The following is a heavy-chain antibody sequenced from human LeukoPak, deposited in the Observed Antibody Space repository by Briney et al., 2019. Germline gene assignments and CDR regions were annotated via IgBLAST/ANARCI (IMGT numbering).Heavy chain of an antibody. V-gene: IGHV3-30*02. CDR2: IRYDGSDK. CDR1: GFTFSSCG. CDR3: VKDVGVGASYFDN. Sequence: GGSLRLSCAASGFTFSSCGMHWVRQSPGKGVEWVAYIRYDGSDKYYIDSVKGRFTIARDNPKETLYLQMTSLSHDDTAVYFCVKDVGVGASYFDNWGQGILVAVSS. J-gene: IGHJ4*02. D-gene: IGHD1-26*01.